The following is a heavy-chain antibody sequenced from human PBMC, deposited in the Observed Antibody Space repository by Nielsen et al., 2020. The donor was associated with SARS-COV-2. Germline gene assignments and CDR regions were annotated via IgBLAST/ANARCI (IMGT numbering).Heavy chain of an antibody. J-gene: IGHJ5*02. V-gene: IGHV5-10-1*01. CDR3: ARGYFLTFLGFDP. Sequence: VRQMPGKGLEWMGRIDPSDSYTNYSPSFQGHVTISADKSISTAYLQWSSLKASDTAMYYCARGYFLTFLGFDPWGQGTLVTVSS. CDR2: IDPSDSYT. D-gene: IGHD5-18*01.